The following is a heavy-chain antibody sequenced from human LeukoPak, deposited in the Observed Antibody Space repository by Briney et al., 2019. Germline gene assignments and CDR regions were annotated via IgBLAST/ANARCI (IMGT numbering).Heavy chain of an antibody. J-gene: IGHJ3*02. Sequence: GGSLRLSCAASGFTFSSYGMTWVRQAPGKGLEWVSAISGSGGSTYYADSVKGRSTISRGNSKNTLYLQMNSLRDEDTAVYYCARAAPYYYDSSGYSAFDSWGQGTMVTVSA. CDR2: ISGSGGST. CDR3: ARAAPYYYDSSGYSAFDS. CDR1: GFTFSSYG. V-gene: IGHV3-23*01. D-gene: IGHD3-22*01.